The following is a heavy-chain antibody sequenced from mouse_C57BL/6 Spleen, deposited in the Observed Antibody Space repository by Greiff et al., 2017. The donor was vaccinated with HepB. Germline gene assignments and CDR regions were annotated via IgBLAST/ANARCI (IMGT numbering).Heavy chain of an antibody. D-gene: IGHD1-1*01. J-gene: IGHJ3*01. CDR1: GYTFTSYW. CDR3: ARGDYYGSSYRAWFAY. CDR2: IDPSDSYT. Sequence: VQLQQPGAELVRPGTSVKLSCKASGYTFTSYWMHWVKQRPGQGLEWIGVIDPSDSYTNYNQKFKGKATLTVDTSSSTAYMQLSSLTAGDSAVYYCARGDYYGSSYRAWFAYWGQGTLVTVSA. V-gene: IGHV1-59*01.